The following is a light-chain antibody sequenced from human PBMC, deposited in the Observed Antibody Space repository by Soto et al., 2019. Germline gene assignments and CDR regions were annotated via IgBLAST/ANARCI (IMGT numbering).Light chain of an antibody. CDR3: QQYNDWFT. Sequence: EIEMTQSPATLSVSPGERATLSCRASQSVGSNLAWYQQKVGPAPRLLIYAASTRASGIPARFSGSGSGTEFTLTSSSLQSEDSAVYYCQQYNDWFTFGQGTKLEIK. CDR2: AAS. CDR1: QSVGSN. J-gene: IGKJ2*01. V-gene: IGKV3-15*01.